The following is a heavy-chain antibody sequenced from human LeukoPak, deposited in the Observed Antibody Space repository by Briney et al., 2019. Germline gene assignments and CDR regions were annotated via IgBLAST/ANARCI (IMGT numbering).Heavy chain of an antibody. CDR1: GGTFSSYA. CDR2: ISAYNGNT. Sequence: ASVKVSCKASGGTFSSYAISWVRQAPGQGLEWMGWISAYNGNTNNAQKLQGRVTMTTDTSTSTAYMELRSLRSDDTAVYYCAREGIAVPFDYWGQGTLVTVSS. D-gene: IGHD6-19*01. J-gene: IGHJ4*02. CDR3: AREGIAVPFDY. V-gene: IGHV1-18*01.